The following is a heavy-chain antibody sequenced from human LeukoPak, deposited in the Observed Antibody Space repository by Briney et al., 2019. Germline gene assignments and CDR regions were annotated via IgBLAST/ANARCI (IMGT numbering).Heavy chain of an antibody. J-gene: IGHJ4*02. D-gene: IGHD6-19*01. V-gene: IGHV5-10-1*01. CDR1: GYTFTSYW. CDR2: IDPSDSYT. Sequence: AASLKISCKVSGYTFTSYWISWGRPMPGKGLEWMGKIDPSDSYTSYSPSFQGHVTISADKSISTAYLQWSSLQASDTAMYYCARQPGIAVADPFDFWGQGTLVTVS. CDR3: ARQPGIAVADPFDF.